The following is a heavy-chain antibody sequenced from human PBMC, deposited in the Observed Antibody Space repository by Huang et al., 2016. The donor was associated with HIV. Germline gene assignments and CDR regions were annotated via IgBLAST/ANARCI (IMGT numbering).Heavy chain of an antibody. CDR2: IKQDESEK. J-gene: IGHJ6*02. CDR3: ATKTAPMDI. CDR1: TFRFGAYW. Sequence: VESGGRLVQPGGSIRLSCVGSTFRFGAYWMSWVRQSPGKGLEGVAKIKQDESEKYYVDSGKGRFNISRDNAKKVLFLEMNNVRVEDTAAYYCATKTAPMDIWGQGTTVTVS. V-gene: IGHV3-7*01. D-gene: IGHD1-7*01.